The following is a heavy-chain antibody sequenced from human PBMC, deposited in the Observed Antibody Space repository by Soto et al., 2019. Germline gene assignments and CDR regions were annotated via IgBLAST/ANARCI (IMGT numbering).Heavy chain of an antibody. D-gene: IGHD3-10*01. CDR2: IYSGGST. Sequence: GGSLRLSCAASGFTVSSNYMSWVRQAPGKGLEWVSVIYSGGSTYYADSVKGRFTISRDNSKNTLYLQMNSLRAEDTAVYYCARELSRYYYGSGKYYMDVWGKGTTVTVSS. CDR1: GFTVSSNY. J-gene: IGHJ6*03. V-gene: IGHV3-66*01. CDR3: ARELSRYYYGSGKYYMDV.